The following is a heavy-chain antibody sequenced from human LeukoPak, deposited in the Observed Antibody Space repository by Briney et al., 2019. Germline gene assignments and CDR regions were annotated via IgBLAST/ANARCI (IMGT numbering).Heavy chain of an antibody. J-gene: IGHJ5*02. V-gene: IGHV3-43*01. CDR3: AKDRHPQMIRGLYLAS. CDR2: ITWDGGFT. Sequence: QSGGSLRLSCAASGFTFGDYTIHWVRHTPEKGLEWVSLITWDGGFTFYADSVKGRFTISRDNSKDSVYLEMNSLRTEDTALYYCAKDRHPQMIRGLYLASWGQGTLVTVSS. D-gene: IGHD3-10*01. CDR1: GFTFGDYT.